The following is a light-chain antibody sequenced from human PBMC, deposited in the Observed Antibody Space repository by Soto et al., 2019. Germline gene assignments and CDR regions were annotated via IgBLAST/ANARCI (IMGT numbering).Light chain of an antibody. CDR3: CSFTTSTTRV. CDR1: SSDVGSYNL. J-gene: IGLJ1*01. V-gene: IGLV2-14*02. Sequence: QSALTQPASVSGSPGQSITISCTGTSSDVGSYNLVSGYQQYPGKAPKLMIYEVSYRPSGVSNRFSGSKSGNTASLSISGLQAEDEADYYCCSFTTSTTRVFGTGTKLTVL. CDR2: EVS.